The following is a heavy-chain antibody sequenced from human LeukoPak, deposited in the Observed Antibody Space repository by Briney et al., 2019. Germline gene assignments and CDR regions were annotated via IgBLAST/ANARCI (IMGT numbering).Heavy chain of an antibody. CDR1: GYTFTSYD. J-gene: IGHJ4*02. Sequence: ASVKVSCKASGYTFTSYDINWVRQATGQGLEWMGWMNPNSGNTGYAQKFQGRVTMTEDTSTDTAYMELSSLRSEDTAVYYCATAAPDSSSWYAGSYFDYWGQGTLVTVSS. D-gene: IGHD6-13*01. CDR3: ATAAPDSSSWYAGSYFDY. V-gene: IGHV1-8*01. CDR2: MNPNSGNT.